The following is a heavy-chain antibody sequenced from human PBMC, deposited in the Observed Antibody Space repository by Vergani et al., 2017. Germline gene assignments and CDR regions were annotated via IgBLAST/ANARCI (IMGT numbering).Heavy chain of an antibody. V-gene: IGHV4-39*01. Sequence: QLHLQESGPGLVKPSETLSLTCTVSGGSITSSRYYWGWIRPPPGKGLEWIGNIYHSGGAYYNPSLKGRVTISVDTTKNQFSLEVTSETAADTAIYFCARTESFILRYFHWALWGQGTLVTVSS. CDR1: GGSITSSRYY. J-gene: IGHJ4*02. CDR2: IYHSGGA. D-gene: IGHD3-9*01. CDR3: ARTESFILRYFHWAL.